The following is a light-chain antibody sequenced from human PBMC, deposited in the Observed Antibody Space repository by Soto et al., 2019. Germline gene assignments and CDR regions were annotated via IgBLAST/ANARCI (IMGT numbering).Light chain of an antibody. J-gene: IGKJ4*01. CDR2: SSS. CDR1: QGISTW. Sequence: DIQMTQSPSSVSASVGDRVTITCRASQGISTWLAWYQQQPGKAPKLLISSSSSLQSGVPSRFSGGGFRTHFTHIVSRLQPDDSATYYCQQTMPDRPLTFGGGTKVEI. CDR3: QQTMPDRPLT. V-gene: IGKV1-12*01.